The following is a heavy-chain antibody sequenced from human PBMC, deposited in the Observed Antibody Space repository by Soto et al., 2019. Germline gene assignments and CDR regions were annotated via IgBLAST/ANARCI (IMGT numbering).Heavy chain of an antibody. J-gene: IGHJ6*02. CDR1: GYTFTSYY. Sequence: EASVKVSCKASGYTFTSYYMHWVRQAPGQGLEWMGIINPSGGSTSYAQKFQGRVTMTRDTSTSTVYMELSSLRSEDTAVYYCARDRGYCSGGSCYAVDYYGMDVWGQGTTVTVSS. CDR3: ARDRGYCSGGSCYAVDYYGMDV. CDR2: INPSGGST. V-gene: IGHV1-46*01. D-gene: IGHD2-15*01.